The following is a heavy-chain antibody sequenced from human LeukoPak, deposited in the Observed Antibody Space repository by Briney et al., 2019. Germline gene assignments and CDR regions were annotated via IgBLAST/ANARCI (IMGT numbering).Heavy chain of an antibody. CDR2: IYYSGST. Sequence: PSETLSLTCTVSGGSISSRSYYWGWIRQPPGKGLEWIGRIYYSGSTYYNPSLKSRVTISVDTSKNQFSLKLSSVTAADTAVYYCARRVSAYYGSRYNWFDPWGQGTLVTVSS. J-gene: IGHJ5*02. CDR3: ARRVSAYYGSRYNWFDP. CDR1: GGSISSRSYY. V-gene: IGHV4-39*01. D-gene: IGHD3-10*01.